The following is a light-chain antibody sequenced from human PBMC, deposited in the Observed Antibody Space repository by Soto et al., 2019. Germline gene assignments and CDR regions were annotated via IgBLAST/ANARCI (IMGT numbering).Light chain of an antibody. CDR3: SSYAGSNNLV. CDR1: SSDVGSYNL. CDR2: EGS. J-gene: IGLJ3*02. Sequence: QSVLTQPASVSGSAGQSITISCTGTSSDVGSYNLVSWYQQHPGKAPKLMIYEGSKRPSGVPDRFSGSKSGNTASLTVSGLQAEDEADYYCSSYAGSNNLVFGGGTKVTV. V-gene: IGLV2-14*02.